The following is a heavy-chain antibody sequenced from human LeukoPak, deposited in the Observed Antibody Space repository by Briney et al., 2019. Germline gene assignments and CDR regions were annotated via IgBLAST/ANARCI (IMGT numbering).Heavy chain of an antibody. V-gene: IGHV4-59*08. CDR3: ARRFDTSGWVDY. CDR2: IYYSGST. CDR1: GGSISSYY. D-gene: IGHD6-19*01. Sequence: SETLSLTCTVSGGSISSYYWSWIRQPPGKGLEWIGNIYYSGSTNYNPSLKSRVTISIGTSKNQFSLKLSSVTAADTAVYYCARRFDTSGWVDYWGQGTLVTVSS. J-gene: IGHJ4*02.